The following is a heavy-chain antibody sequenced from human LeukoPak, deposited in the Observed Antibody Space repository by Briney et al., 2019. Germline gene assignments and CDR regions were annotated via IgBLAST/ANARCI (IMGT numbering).Heavy chain of an antibody. D-gene: IGHD2-15*01. J-gene: IGHJ4*02. CDR2: IKEDGSEK. CDR3: ARGGPGYKDLDH. V-gene: IGHV3-7*04. Sequence: PGGSLRLSCAASGFTFSRDWMSWVRQAPGKGLEWVANIKEDGSEKYYVDSVKGRFTISRDNARNSLYLQMSSLRAEDTAVYYCARGGPGYKDLDHWGQGTLVTVSS. CDR1: GFTFSRDW.